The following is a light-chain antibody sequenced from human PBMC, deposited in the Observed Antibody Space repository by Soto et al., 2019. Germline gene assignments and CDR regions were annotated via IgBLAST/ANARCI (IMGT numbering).Light chain of an antibody. CDR3: TSYTSNTALV. CDR2: EVT. V-gene: IGLV2-14*01. J-gene: IGLJ1*01. CDR1: SSDIGSHDY. Sequence: QSAPTQPASVSGSPGQSITISCTGTSSDIGSHDYVSWYQHHPGKAPKLIIYEVTNRPSGVSDRFSGSKSGSTASPTISGLQAEDEADYHCTSYTSNTALVFGTGTKLTVL.